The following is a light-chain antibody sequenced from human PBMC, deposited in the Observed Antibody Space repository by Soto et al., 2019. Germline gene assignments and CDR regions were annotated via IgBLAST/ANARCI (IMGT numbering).Light chain of an antibody. CDR2: SNN. CDR1: SSNIGSNT. CDR3: AAWDDSLNGPV. V-gene: IGLV1-44*01. J-gene: IGLJ2*01. Sequence: QSVLTQPPSASGTPGQRVTISCSGSSSNIGSNTVNWYQQLPGTAPKLLIYSNNQRPSGVPDRFSGSKSGTSAPLAISGLQSEDEADYYGAAWDDSLNGPVFGGGTKVTVL.